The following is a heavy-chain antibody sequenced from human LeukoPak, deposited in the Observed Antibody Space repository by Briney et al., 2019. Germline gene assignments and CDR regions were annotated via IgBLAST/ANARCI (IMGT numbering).Heavy chain of an antibody. CDR2: IIPIFGIA. CDR1: GGTFSSYA. D-gene: IGHD4-17*01. J-gene: IGHJ4*02. Sequence: GASVKVSCKASGGTFSSYAISWVRQAPGQGLEWMGRIIPIFGIANYAQKFQGRVTITADKSTSTAYMELSSLRSEDTAVYYCARSGRGDYENYWGQGTLVTVSS. CDR3: ARSGRGDYENY. V-gene: IGHV1-69*04.